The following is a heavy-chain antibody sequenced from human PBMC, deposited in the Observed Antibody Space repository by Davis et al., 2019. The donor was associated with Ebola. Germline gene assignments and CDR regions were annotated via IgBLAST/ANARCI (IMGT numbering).Heavy chain of an antibody. CDR3: AREVVVIAADYFDY. J-gene: IGHJ4*02. V-gene: IGHV4-59*01. Sequence: GSLRLSCTVSGGSISSYYWSWIRQPPGKGLEWIGYIYYSGSTNYNPSLKSRVTISVDTSKNQFSLKLSSVTAADTAVYYCAREVVVIAADYFDYWGQGTLVTVSS. CDR2: IYYSGST. D-gene: IGHD2-21*01. CDR1: GGSISSYY.